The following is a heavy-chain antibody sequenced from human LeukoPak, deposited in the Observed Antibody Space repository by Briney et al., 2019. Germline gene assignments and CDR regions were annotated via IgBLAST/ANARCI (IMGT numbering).Heavy chain of an antibody. J-gene: IGHJ4*02. CDR2: INWNGGST. CDR3: ARDSTQPGPVVVATTYAGFDY. V-gene: IGHV3-20*04. D-gene: IGHD2-15*01. CDR1: GFTFDDYG. Sequence: PGGSLRLSCAASGFTFDDYGMSWVRQAPGKGLEWVSGINWNGGSTGYADSVKGRFTISRDNAKNSLYLQMSSLRAEDTALYYCARDSTQPGPVVVATTYAGFDYWGQGTLVTVSS.